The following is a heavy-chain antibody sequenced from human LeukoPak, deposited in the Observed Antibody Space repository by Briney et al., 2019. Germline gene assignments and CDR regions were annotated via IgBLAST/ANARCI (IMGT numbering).Heavy chain of an antibody. Sequence: SETLSLTCAVYGGSFSGYYWSWIRQPPGKGLEWIGEINHSGSTNYNPSLKSRVTISVDTSKNQFSLKLSSVTAADTAVYYCAREVYGDYVIDYWGQGTLVTVSS. CDR2: INHSGST. CDR3: AREVYGDYVIDY. V-gene: IGHV4-34*01. J-gene: IGHJ4*02. CDR1: GGSFSGYY. D-gene: IGHD4-17*01.